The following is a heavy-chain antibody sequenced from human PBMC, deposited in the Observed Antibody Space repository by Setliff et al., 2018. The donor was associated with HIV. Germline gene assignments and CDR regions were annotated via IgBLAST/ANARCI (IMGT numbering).Heavy chain of an antibody. V-gene: IGHV3-23*01. J-gene: IGHJ4*02. CDR1: GSTFSNYV. D-gene: IGHD3-10*02. CDR2: ISSSGGRT. CDR3: VKVSRGTVVRGVILVGYFDY. Sequence: PGGSLRLSCAASGSTFSNYVMSWVRQTPGKGLEWVSVISSSGGRTYHADSVKGRFTISRDNSKNTLYLQMSSLRVEDTAVYYCVKVSRGTVVRGVILVGYFDYWGQGTLVTVSS.